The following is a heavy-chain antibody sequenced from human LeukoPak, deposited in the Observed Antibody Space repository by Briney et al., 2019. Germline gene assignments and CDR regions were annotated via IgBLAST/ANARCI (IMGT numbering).Heavy chain of an antibody. V-gene: IGHV3-74*01. Sequence: GGSLRLSCAASGFTFSSYWMHWVRQAPGKGLVWVSRISSDGNNTTYADSVKGRFTISRDNTKNSVSLQMNSLSAEDTAVYYCATGAAGTRFLDSLEIWGQGTMVTVSS. CDR2: ISSDGNNT. CDR3: ATGAAGTRFLDSLEI. D-gene: IGHD1-1*01. CDR1: GFTFSSYW. J-gene: IGHJ3*02.